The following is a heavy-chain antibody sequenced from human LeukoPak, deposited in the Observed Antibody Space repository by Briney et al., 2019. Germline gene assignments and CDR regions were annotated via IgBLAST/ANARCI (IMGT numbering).Heavy chain of an antibody. CDR2: IKNDGSEK. CDR1: GFSFSSFW. Sequence: PGGSLRLSCAASGFSFSSFWMTWVRQAPGKGLEWVANIKNDGSEKHYVDSVEGRFTISRDNPKNSLYLQMNSLRAEDTAVYYCARDLFDSSGDYYTWGQGILVTVSS. V-gene: IGHV3-7*01. J-gene: IGHJ5*02. D-gene: IGHD3-22*01. CDR3: ARDLFDSSGDYYT.